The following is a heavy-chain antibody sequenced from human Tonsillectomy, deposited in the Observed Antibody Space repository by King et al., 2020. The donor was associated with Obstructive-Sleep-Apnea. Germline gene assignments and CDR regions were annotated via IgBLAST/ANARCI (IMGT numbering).Heavy chain of an antibody. CDR2: IYHSGST. V-gene: IGHV4-38-2*02. Sequence: VQLQESGPGLVKPSETLSLTCTVSGYSISSGYYWGWIRQPPGKGLEWIGSIYHSGSTYYNPSLKSRVTISVDTSTNQFSLKLSSVTAADTAVYYCSYSGSGSYPGGMDVWGQGTPVTVSS. D-gene: IGHD3-10*01. CDR3: SYSGSGSYPGGMDV. CDR1: GYSISSGYY. J-gene: IGHJ6*02.